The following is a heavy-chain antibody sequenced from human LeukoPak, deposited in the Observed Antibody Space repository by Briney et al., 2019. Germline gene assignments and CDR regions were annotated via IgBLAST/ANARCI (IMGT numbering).Heavy chain of an antibody. V-gene: IGHV3-23*01. CDR3: VASAYTYTGA. D-gene: IGHD3-16*01. CDR2: ISGGGGYI. Sequence: QSGGSLRLSCAASGFTFKNYAMSWVRQAPGKELEWVSGISGGGGYIYYADSVKGRFTISRDNSKNTLNLQMNSLRVEDTAVYFCVASAYTYTGAWGQGTLVTVSS. J-gene: IGHJ5*02. CDR1: GFTFKNYA.